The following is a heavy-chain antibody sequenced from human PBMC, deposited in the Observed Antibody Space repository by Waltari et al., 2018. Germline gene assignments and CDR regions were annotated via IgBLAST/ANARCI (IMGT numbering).Heavy chain of an antibody. V-gene: IGHV1-3*04. J-gene: IGHJ6*02. Sequence: QVHFVQSGADVKKPGAAVRISWKIFGYNHPSFTMNWLRQAPGQSLEWMGWINTASGKTQYSEKFQGRVTLTTDTTATTAFLDVSGLRTEDTAVYYCARSSASFGHYYYVGMDVWGQGTSVTVSS. CDR1: GYNHPSFT. CDR3: ARSSASFGHYYYVGMDV. CDR2: INTASGKT. D-gene: IGHD3-3*01.